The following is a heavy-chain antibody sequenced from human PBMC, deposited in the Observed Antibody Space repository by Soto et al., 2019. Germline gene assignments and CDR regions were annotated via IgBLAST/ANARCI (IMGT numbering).Heavy chain of an antibody. D-gene: IGHD2-2*01. J-gene: IGHJ6*02. CDR1: GFTFSSYG. CDR2: IWYDGSNK. V-gene: IGHV3-33*01. Sequence: QPGGSLRLSCAASGFTFSSYGMHWVRQAPGKGLEWVAVIWYDGSNKYYADSVKGRFTISRDNSKNTLYLQMNSLRAEDTAVYYCAREMVVPAAPGDYYYYGMDVWGQGTTVTVSS. CDR3: AREMVVPAAPGDYYYYGMDV.